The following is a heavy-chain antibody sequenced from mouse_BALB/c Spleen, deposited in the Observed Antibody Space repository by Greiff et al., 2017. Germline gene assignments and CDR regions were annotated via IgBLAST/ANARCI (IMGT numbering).Heavy chain of an antibody. Sequence: EVHLVESGGGLVQPGGSLKLSCAASGFTFSSYGMSWVRQTPDKRLELVATINSNGGSTYYPDSVKGRFTISRDNAKNTLYLQMSSLKSEDTAMYYCARDRNDYDVWAMDYWGQGTSVTVSS. CDR3: ARDRNDYDVWAMDY. V-gene: IGHV5-6-3*01. CDR1: GFTFSSYG. CDR2: INSNGGST. J-gene: IGHJ4*01. D-gene: IGHD2-4*01.